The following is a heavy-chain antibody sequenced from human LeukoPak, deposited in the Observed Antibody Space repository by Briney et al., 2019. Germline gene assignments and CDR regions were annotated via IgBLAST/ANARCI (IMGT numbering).Heavy chain of an antibody. V-gene: IGHV3-30*01. CDR3: ARDLYDSSGFSDY. CDR2: ISYDGSNK. D-gene: IGHD3-22*01. CDR1: GFTFSSYA. Sequence: GRFLRLSCAASGFTFSSYAMHWVRQAPGKGLEWVAVISYDGSNKYYADSVKGRFTISRDNSKNTLYLQMNSLRAEDTAVYYCARDLYDSSGFSDYWGQGTLVTVSS. J-gene: IGHJ4*02.